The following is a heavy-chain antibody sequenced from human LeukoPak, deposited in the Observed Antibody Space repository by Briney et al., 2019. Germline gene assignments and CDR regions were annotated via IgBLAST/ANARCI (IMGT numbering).Heavy chain of an antibody. CDR1: GFTFSSYA. CDR3: AEGPMTTVTTGNFDY. CDR2: ISGSYGST. J-gene: IGHJ4*02. D-gene: IGHD4-17*01. Sequence: PGGSLRLSCAASGFTFSSYAMSWVRQAPGKGLEWVSTISGSYGSTYYADSVKGRFTISRDSSKNTLYLQMDSLRAEGTAVYYCAEGPMTTVTTGNFDYWGQGTLVTVSS. V-gene: IGHV3-23*01.